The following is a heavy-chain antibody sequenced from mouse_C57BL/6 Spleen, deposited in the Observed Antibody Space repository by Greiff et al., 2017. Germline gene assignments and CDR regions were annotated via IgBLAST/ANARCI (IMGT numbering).Heavy chain of an antibody. CDR2: IRNKANGYTT. CDR1: GFTFTDYY. Sequence: DVMLVESGGGLVQPGGSLSLSCAASGFTFTDYYMSWVRQPPGKALEWLGFIRNKANGYTTEYSASVKGRFTISRDNSQSILYLQMNALRAEDSATYYCARSKGYAMDYWGQGTSVTVSS. V-gene: IGHV7-3*01. J-gene: IGHJ4*01. CDR3: ARSKGYAMDY.